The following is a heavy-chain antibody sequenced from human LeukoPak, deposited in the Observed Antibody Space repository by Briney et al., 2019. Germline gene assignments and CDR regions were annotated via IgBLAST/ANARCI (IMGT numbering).Heavy chain of an antibody. D-gene: IGHD6-13*01. V-gene: IGHV3-23*01. CDR1: GFTFSSYG. Sequence: QTGGSLRLSCEAPGFTFSSYGMTWARRAPGKGLEWVPPIGGSGGSTYYADSVKGRFTISRDNSKNTLYLQMNSLRAEDTAVYYCAKAWEQQRGRYYYYYMDVWGKGTTVTVSS. CDR2: IGGSGGST. CDR3: AKAWEQQRGRYYYYYMDV. J-gene: IGHJ6*03.